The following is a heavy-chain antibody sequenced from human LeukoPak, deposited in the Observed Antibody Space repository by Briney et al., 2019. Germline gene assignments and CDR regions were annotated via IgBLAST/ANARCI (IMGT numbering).Heavy chain of an antibody. CDR3: ARSVPYGTTWYGRSDF. CDR1: GFPFNSYW. CDR2: IRQDGNTK. V-gene: IGHV3-7*03. Sequence: GGSVRLSCAAAGFPFNSYWMTWVRQAPGKGLEWVANIRQDGNTKHYLDSVKGRFTISRDNAMNSLYLQMNSLRAEDTAIYYCARSVPYGTTWYGRSDFWGQGTQVTVSS. J-gene: IGHJ4*02. D-gene: IGHD6-13*01.